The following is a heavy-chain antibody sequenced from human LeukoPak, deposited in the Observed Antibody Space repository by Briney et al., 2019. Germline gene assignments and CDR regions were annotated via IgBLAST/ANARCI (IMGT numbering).Heavy chain of an antibody. CDR3: ARDRQFPSYYYGSGSYYNWFDP. CDR2: IYYSGST. J-gene: IGHJ5*02. CDR1: GGSISSGGYY. V-gene: IGHV4-31*03. Sequence: SETLSLTCTVSGGSISSGGYYWSWIRQHPGQGLEWNRYIYYSGSTYYNPSLESRVTISVDTSKNQFSLKLSSVTAADTAVYYCARDRQFPSYYYGSGSYYNWFDPWGQGTLVTVSS. D-gene: IGHD3-10*01.